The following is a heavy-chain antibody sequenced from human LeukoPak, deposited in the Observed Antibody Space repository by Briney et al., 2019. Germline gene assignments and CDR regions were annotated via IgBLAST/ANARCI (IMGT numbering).Heavy chain of an antibody. D-gene: IGHD2-2*01. Sequence: ASVKVSCKASGYTFTSCYMHWVRQAPGQGLEWMGIINPSGGSTSYAQKFQGRVTMTRDMSTSTVYMELSSLRSEDTAVYYCARGSPIVVVPAARANWFDPWGQGTLVTVSS. CDR3: ARGSPIVVVPAARANWFDP. CDR1: GYTFTSCY. V-gene: IGHV1-46*01. CDR2: INPSGGST. J-gene: IGHJ5*02.